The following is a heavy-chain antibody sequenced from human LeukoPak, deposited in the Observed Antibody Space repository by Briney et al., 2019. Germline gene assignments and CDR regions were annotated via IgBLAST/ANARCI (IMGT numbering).Heavy chain of an antibody. D-gene: IGHD2-2*01. CDR2: IRYDGSNK. V-gene: IGHV3-30*02. CDR3: AKDSAHCSSTSCEPTGVAFDI. J-gene: IGHJ3*02. CDR1: GFTFSSYG. Sequence: GGSLRLSCAASGFTFSSYGMHWVRQAPGKGLEWVAFIRYDGSNKYYADSVKGRFTISRDNSKNTLYLQMNSLRAEDTAVYYCAKDSAHCSSTSCEPTGVAFDIWGQGTMVTVSS.